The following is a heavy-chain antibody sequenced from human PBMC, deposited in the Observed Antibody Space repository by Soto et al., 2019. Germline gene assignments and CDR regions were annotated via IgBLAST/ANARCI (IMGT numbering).Heavy chain of an antibody. V-gene: IGHV1-69*01. CDR1: GGTFSSYA. J-gene: IGHJ4*02. D-gene: IGHD6-6*01. CDR3: ARDAGGGEYSSPTPTFDY. CDR2: IIPIFGTA. Sequence: QVQLVQSGAEVKKPGSSVKVSCKASGGTFSSYAISWVRQAPGQGLEWMGGIIPIFGTANYAQKFQGRVTITADESTSTAYMELSSLRSEDTVVYYCARDAGGGEYSSPTPTFDYWGQGTLVTVSS.